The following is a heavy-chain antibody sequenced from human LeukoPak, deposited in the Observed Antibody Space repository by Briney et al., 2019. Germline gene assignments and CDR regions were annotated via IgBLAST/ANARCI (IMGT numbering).Heavy chain of an antibody. CDR3: ARLPGRLWFGELFSNWFDP. CDR2: ISSSGSTI. CDR1: GFTFSSYE. V-gene: IGHV3-48*03. J-gene: IGHJ5*02. Sequence: PGGSLRLSCAASGFTFSSYEMNWVRQAPGKGLEWVSYISSSGSTIYYADAVKSRFTISRDNAKNSLYLQMNSLRAEDTAVYYCARLPGRLWFGELFSNWFDPWGQGTLVTVSS. D-gene: IGHD3-10*01.